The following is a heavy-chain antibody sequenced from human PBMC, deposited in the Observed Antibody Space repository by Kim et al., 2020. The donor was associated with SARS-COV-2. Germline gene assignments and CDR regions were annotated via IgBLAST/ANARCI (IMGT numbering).Heavy chain of an antibody. Sequence: GGSLRLSCAASGFTFDDYAMHWVRQAPGKGLEWVSGISWNSGSIGYADSVKGRFTISRDNAKNSLYLQMNSLRAEDTALYYCAKVGGMTRDGYNFGPDYWGQGTLVTVSS. V-gene: IGHV3-9*01. CDR2: ISWNSGSI. J-gene: IGHJ4*02. CDR1: GFTFDDYA. D-gene: IGHD5-12*01. CDR3: AKVGGMTRDGYNFGPDY.